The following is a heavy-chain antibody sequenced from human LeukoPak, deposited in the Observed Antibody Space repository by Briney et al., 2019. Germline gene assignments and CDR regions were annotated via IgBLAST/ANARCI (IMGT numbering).Heavy chain of an antibody. CDR2: IYYSGST. D-gene: IGHD7-27*01. CDR3: ARTGDFPFDP. J-gene: IGHJ5*02. V-gene: IGHV4-39*07. CDR1: GGSISSSSYY. Sequence: ASETLSLTCTVSGGSISSSSYYWGWIRQPPGKGLEWIGSIYYSGSTYYNPSLKSRVTISVDTSKNQFSLKLSSVTAADTAVYYCARTGDFPFDPSGQGTLVTVSS.